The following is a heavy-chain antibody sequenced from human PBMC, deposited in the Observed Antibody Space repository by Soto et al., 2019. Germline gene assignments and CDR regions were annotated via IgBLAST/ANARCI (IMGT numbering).Heavy chain of an antibody. CDR3: AREKRHNSLGGRFGMDV. J-gene: IGHJ6*02. V-gene: IGHV3-21*01. CDR1: GFIFSDFS. D-gene: IGHD1-1*01. Sequence: GGSLRLSCAVSGFIFSDFSMNWVRQAPGKGLEWVASIGSSGGNSFYADSVKGRFIISRDNAKTSLDLQINSLRAEDTAVYYCAREKRHNSLGGRFGMDVWGQGTTVTVYS. CDR2: IGSSGGNS.